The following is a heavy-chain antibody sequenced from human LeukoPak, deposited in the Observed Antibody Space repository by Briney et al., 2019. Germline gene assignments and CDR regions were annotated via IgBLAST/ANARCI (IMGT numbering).Heavy chain of an antibody. J-gene: IGHJ6*02. D-gene: IGHD3-22*01. CDR2: ISAYNGNT. CDR1: GYTFTSYG. Sequence: GASVKVSCKASGYTFTSYGISWVRQAPGQGLEWMGWISAYNGNTNYAQKLQGRVTMTTDTSTSTAYMELRSLRSDDTAVYYCARSNYYDSSGYSSNYYYYGMDVWGQGTTVTVSS. V-gene: IGHV1-18*01. CDR3: ARSNYYDSSGYSSNYYYYGMDV.